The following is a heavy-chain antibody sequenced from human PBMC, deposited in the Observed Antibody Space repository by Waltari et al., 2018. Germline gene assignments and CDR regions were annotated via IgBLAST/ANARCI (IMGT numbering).Heavy chain of an antibody. J-gene: IGHJ4*02. Sequence: QVQLVQSGAEVKKPGASLKVSCKASGYTFTRHYIHWGRQAPGQGLEWMGWVNPNTGDTDFAQKFQGRVTMTRDTSIKTVYMELSTLRSDDAALYYCASGHEVVTAIEDPYFEYWGQGTLVTVSS. CDR2: VNPNTGDT. CDR1: GYTFTRHY. V-gene: IGHV1-2*02. D-gene: IGHD2-21*02. CDR3: ASGHEVVTAIEDPYFEY.